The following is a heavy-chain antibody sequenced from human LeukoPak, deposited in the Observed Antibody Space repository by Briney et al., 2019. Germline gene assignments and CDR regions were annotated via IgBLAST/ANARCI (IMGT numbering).Heavy chain of an antibody. D-gene: IGHD1-26*01. Sequence: GGSLRLSCVTSGFIFGRSNMNWVRQAPGKGLEWVSYMSSGGTTTYYADSVKGRFTISRDNAKNSLYLQMSSLRAEDTAVYYCAREDGSSYFFDYWGQGTLVTVS. V-gene: IGHV3-48*04. CDR2: MSSGGTTT. CDR1: GFIFGRSN. CDR3: AREDGSSYFFDY. J-gene: IGHJ4*02.